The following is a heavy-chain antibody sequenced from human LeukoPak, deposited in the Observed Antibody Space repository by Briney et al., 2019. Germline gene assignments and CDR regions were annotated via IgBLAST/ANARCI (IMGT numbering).Heavy chain of an antibody. V-gene: IGHV3-30*02. CDR3: AKDRRLGAIVAHDRDAFDI. Sequence: PGGSLRLSCAASGFTFSSYGMHWVRQAPGKGLEWVAFIRYDGSNKYYADSVKGRFTISRDNSKNTLYLQMNSLRAEDTAVYYCAKDRRLGAIVAHDRDAFDIWGQGTMVTVSS. CDR2: IRYDGSNK. D-gene: IGHD5-12*01. J-gene: IGHJ3*02. CDR1: GFTFSSYG.